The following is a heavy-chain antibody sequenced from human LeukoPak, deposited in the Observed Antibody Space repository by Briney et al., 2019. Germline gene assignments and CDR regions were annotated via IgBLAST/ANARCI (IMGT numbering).Heavy chain of an antibody. D-gene: IGHD1-26*01. V-gene: IGHV3-23*01. CDR2: IYENGGTT. J-gene: IGHJ4*02. CDR3: AKDLSGSYRTFGY. CDR1: GFTFRSHA. Sequence: GGSLRLSCVGSGFTFRSHAMSWVRQAPEKGLEFVSGIYENGGTTYYADSVKGRFSISRDNSKNTLYLQMDSLRGEDTAVYYCAKDLSGSYRTFGYWGQGTLVTVSS.